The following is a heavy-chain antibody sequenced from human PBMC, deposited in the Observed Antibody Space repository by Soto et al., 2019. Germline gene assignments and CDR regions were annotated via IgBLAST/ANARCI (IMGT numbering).Heavy chain of an antibody. CDR2: IIPTLDIT. CDR1: GDTNSVYI. Sequence: SVKGSCKSSGDTNSVYISDWVSQATGQGLEWMGRIIPTLDITDYAQNFQGRVTITADESTSTAYMELSSLRSEDTAVYYCARGGYCTTKTCFQHFQSWGQGTLVTVSS. V-gene: IGHV1-69*02. D-gene: IGHD2-8*01. J-gene: IGHJ1*01. CDR3: ARGGYCTTKTCFQHFQS.